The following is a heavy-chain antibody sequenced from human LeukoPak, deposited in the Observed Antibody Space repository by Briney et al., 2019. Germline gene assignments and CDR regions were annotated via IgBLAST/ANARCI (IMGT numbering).Heavy chain of an antibody. J-gene: IGHJ4*02. CDR2: ISSSSSYI. V-gene: IGHV3-21*01. D-gene: IGHD6-19*01. CDR3: ASKITPGIAVAVDY. CDR1: GFTFGSYS. Sequence: GGSLRLSCAASGFTFGSYSMNWVRQAPGKGLEWVSSISSSSSYIYYADSVKGRFTISRDNAKNSLYLQMNSLRAEDTAVYYCASKITPGIAVAVDYWGQGTLVTVSS.